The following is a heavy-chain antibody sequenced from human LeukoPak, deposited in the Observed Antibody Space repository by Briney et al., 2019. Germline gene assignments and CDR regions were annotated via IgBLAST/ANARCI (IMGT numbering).Heavy chain of an antibody. CDR1: GGSISSGSYY. Sequence: PSETLSLTCTVSGGSISSGSYYWSWIRQPAGKGLEWIGRIYTSGSTNYNPSLKSRVTISVDTSKNQFSLKLSPVAAADTAVYYCARDLYGETDYWGQGTLVTVSS. D-gene: IGHD4-17*01. CDR3: ARDLYGETDY. J-gene: IGHJ4*02. V-gene: IGHV4-61*02. CDR2: IYTSGST.